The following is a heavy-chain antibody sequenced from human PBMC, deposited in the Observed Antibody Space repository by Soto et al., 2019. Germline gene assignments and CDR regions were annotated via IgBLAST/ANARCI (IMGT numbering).Heavy chain of an antibody. CDR2: ISAYNGNT. CDR1: GYTFTSYG. V-gene: IGHV1-18*01. D-gene: IGHD3-22*01. Sequence: ASVKVSCKASGYTFTSYGISWVRQAPGQGLEWMGWISAYNGNTNYAQKLQGRVTMTTDTSTSTAYMELRSPRSDDTAVYYCAREPYSYDSSGYHLPQTTGMDVWGQVTTVTVSS. J-gene: IGHJ6*02. CDR3: AREPYSYDSSGYHLPQTTGMDV.